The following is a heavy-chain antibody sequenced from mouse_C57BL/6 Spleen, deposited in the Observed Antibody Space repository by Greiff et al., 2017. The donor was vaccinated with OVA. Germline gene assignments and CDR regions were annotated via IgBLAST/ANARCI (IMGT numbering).Heavy chain of an antibody. D-gene: IGHD1-1*01. CDR2: IDPSDSYT. Sequence: VQLQQPGAELVRPGTSVKLSCKASGYTFTSYWMHWVKQRPGQGLEWIGVIDPSDSYTNYNQKFKGKATLTVDTSSSTAYMQLSSLTSEDSAVYYCARSLSATVVAAGYFDVWGTGTTVTVSS. J-gene: IGHJ1*03. CDR1: GYTFTSYW. V-gene: IGHV1-59*01. CDR3: ARSLSATVVAAGYFDV.